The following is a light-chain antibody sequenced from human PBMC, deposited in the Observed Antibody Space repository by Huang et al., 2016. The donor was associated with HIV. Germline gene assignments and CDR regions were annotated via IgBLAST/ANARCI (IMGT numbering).Light chain of an antibody. CDR2: AAS. J-gene: IGKJ1*01. Sequence: DIQMTQSPSSLSASVGDRVTITCRASQSISSYLNWYQQKPGKAPKRLIYAASSLQIGVPSRFSGSGSGTDFTLTISSLQPEDFATYYCQQSYSTPPEGTFGPGTKVEIK. V-gene: IGKV1-39*01. CDR3: QQSYSTPPEGT. CDR1: QSISSY.